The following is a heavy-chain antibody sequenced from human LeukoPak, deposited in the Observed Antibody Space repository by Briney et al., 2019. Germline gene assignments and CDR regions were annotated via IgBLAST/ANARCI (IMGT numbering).Heavy chain of an antibody. Sequence: GGTLRLSCAATGLTFSSYGMSWVRQAPGKGLEWVSSISSRSDYIYYADSVKGRFTISRDNSKNTLYLQMNSLRAEDTAVYYCARVEDTFSSNWYLDYWGQGTLVTVSS. V-gene: IGHV3-21*01. CDR1: GLTFSSYG. CDR3: ARVEDTFSSNWYLDY. D-gene: IGHD6-13*01. CDR2: ISSRSDYI. J-gene: IGHJ4*02.